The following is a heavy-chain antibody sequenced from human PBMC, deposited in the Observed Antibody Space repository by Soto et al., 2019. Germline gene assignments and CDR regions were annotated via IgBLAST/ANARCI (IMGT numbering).Heavy chain of an antibody. J-gene: IGHJ1*01. V-gene: IGHV3-64*01. CDR3: ARDRCTNGVCYAPSDD. Sequence: GGSLRLSCAASGFTFSTYAMHWVRQAPGKGLEYVSAISSNGRSTYYANSVKGRFTISRDNSKNTLYLQMDSLRAEDMAVYYCARDRCTNGVCYAPSDDWGQGTLVTVSS. D-gene: IGHD2-8*01. CDR1: GFTFSTYA. CDR2: ISSNGRST.